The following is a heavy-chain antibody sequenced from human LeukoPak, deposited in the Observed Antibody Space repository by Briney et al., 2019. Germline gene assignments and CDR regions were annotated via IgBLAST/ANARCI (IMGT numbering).Heavy chain of an antibody. D-gene: IGHD3-22*01. CDR1: GFTVSSNY. V-gene: IGHV3-66*01. J-gene: IGHJ4*02. CDR3: ATYYYDSSGTNY. CDR2: IYSGGST. Sequence: GGSLRLSCAASGFTVSSNYMSWVRQAPGKGLEWVSVIYSGGSTYYADSVKGRFTISRDNSKNTLYLQMNSLRAEDTAVYYCATYYYDSSGTNYWGQGTLVTVSS.